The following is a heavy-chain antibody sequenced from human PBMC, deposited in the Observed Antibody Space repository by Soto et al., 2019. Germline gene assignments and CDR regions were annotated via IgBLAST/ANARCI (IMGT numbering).Heavy chain of an antibody. V-gene: IGHV4-38-2*01. CDR1: CYSISSGYY. Sequence: PSETLSLTCAVSCYSISSGYYWGWLRQPPGKGLEWIGSIYHSGSTYYNPSLNSRVTLSIDMTNNHVSLILNSVTAADTAVYYCARVGPWVPYYYDSSPYTFENWFDPWGQGTLVTVSS. J-gene: IGHJ5*02. CDR3: ARVGPWVPYYYDSSPYTFENWFDP. CDR2: IYHSGST. D-gene: IGHD3-22*01.